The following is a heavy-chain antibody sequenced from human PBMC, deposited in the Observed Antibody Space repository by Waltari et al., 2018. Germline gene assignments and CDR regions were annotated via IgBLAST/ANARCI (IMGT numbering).Heavy chain of an antibody. D-gene: IGHD3-3*01. Sequence: GGSFSGYYWSWIRQPPGKGLEWIGEINHSGSTNYNPSLKSRVTISVDTSKNQFSLKLSSVTAADTAVYYGARGPNPYYDFWSGYLPQNWGQGTLVTVSS. V-gene: IGHV4-34*01. CDR2: INHSGST. CDR3: ARGPNPYYDFWSGYLPQN. J-gene: IGHJ4*02. CDR1: GGSFSGYY.